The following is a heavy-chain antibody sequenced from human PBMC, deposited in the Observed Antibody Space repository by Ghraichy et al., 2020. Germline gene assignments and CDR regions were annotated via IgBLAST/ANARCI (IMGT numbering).Heavy chain of an antibody. CDR2: IYYSGST. Sequence: GSLRLSCTVSGGSISSYYWSWIRQPPGKGLEWIGYIYYSGSTNYNPSLKSRVTISVDTSKNQFSLKLSSVTAADTAVYYCARGRGVRGVIPDYWGQGILVTVSS. CDR1: GGSISSYY. D-gene: IGHD3-10*01. CDR3: ARGRGVRGVIPDY. J-gene: IGHJ4*02. V-gene: IGHV4-59*01.